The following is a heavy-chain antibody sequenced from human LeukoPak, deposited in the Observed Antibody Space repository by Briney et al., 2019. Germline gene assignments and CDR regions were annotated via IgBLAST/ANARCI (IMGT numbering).Heavy chain of an antibody. CDR3: ARDNHYGGYGVWSF. CDR2: INSDGSST. D-gene: IGHD5-12*01. J-gene: IGHJ4*02. CDR1: GFTFSSYW. Sequence: PGGSLRLSCAASGFTFSSYWMHWVRQAPGKGLVWVSRINSDGSSTSYADSVKGRFAISRDNAKNTLYLQMNSLRAEDTAVYYCARDNHYGGYGVWSFWGQGTLVTVSS. V-gene: IGHV3-74*01.